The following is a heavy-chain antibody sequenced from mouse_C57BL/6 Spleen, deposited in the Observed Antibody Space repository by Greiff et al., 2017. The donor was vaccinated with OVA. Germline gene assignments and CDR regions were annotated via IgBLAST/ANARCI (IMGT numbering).Heavy chain of an antibody. J-gene: IGHJ4*01. CDR2: ISGGGGNT. V-gene: IGHV5-9*01. Sequence: EVQGVESGGGLVKPGGSLKLSCAASGFTFSSYTMSWVRQTPEKRLEWVATISGGGGNTYYPDSVKGRFTISRDNAKNTLYLQMSSLRSEDTALYYCARHYYDYDYAMDYWGQGTSVTVSS. CDR1: GFTFSSYT. CDR3: ARHYYDYDYAMDY. D-gene: IGHD2-4*01.